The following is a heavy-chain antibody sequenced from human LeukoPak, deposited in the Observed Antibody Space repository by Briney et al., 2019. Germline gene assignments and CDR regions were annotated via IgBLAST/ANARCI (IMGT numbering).Heavy chain of an antibody. CDR2: ISTISTYI. CDR1: GFTFSDYS. V-gene: IGHV3-21*01. CDR3: VRGAYSSSWLNFDY. D-gene: IGHD6-13*01. J-gene: IGHJ4*02. Sequence: GGSLRLSCAVSGFTFSDYSMNWVRQAPGKGLEWVSSISTISTYIYYADPVKGRFTISRDNSKNTLYLQMNSLRAEDTAVYYCVRGAYSSSWLNFDYWGQGTLVTVSS.